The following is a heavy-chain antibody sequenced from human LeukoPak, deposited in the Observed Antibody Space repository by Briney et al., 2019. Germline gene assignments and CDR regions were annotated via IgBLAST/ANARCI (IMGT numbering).Heavy chain of an antibody. CDR2: IYYSGST. V-gene: IGHV4-59*08. Sequence: SETLSLTCTVSGGSISSYYWSWIRQPPGKGLEWIGYIYYSGSTNYNPSLKSRVTISVDTSKNQFSLKLSSVTAADTAVYYCARLKGAYFDYWGQGTLVTVSS. J-gene: IGHJ4*02. CDR1: GGSISSYY. D-gene: IGHD4/OR15-4a*01. CDR3: ARLKGAYFDY.